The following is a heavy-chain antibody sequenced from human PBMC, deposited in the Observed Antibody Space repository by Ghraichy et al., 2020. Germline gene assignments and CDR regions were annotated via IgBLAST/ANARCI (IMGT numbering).Heavy chain of an antibody. CDR1: GFTFSSYG. D-gene: IGHD3-16*01. CDR2: ISNDGSNK. Sequence: GGSLRLSCAASGFTFSSYGMHWVRQAPGKGLEWVAAISNDGSNKYYADSVKGRFTISRDNSKNPLYLQMNSLSAEDTAVYYCAKAGLDGGSPYYFDYCGQGTLVAASS. J-gene: IGHJ4*02. V-gene: IGHV3-30*18. CDR3: AKAGLDGGSPYYFDY.